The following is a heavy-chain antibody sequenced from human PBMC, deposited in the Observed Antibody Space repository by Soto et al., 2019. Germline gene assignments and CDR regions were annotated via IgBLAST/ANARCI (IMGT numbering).Heavy chain of an antibody. V-gene: IGHV1-69*13. CDR3: ARGIYYYGSGSYPYYYYGMDV. CDR2: IIPIFGTA. Sequence: ASVKVSCKASGGTFSSYAISWVRQAPGQGLEWMGGIIPIFGTANYAQKFQGRVTITADESTSTAYMELSSLRSEDTAVYYCARGIYYYGSGSYPYYYYGMDVWGQGTTVTV. CDR1: GGTFSSYA. D-gene: IGHD3-10*01. J-gene: IGHJ6*02.